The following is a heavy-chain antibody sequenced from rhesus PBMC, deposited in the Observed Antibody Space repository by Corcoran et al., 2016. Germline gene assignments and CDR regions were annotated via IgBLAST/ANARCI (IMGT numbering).Heavy chain of an antibody. CDR1: GGSISSSY. D-gene: IGHD6-25*01. CDR3: ARTKTGYSGSFHFDY. CDR2: IYGSCSST. J-gene: IGHJ4*01. Sequence: QLQLQESGPGLVKPSETLSVTCAVSGGSISSSYWSWIRQAPGKGLEWIGYIYGSCSSTNYNPSLKIRVNLSVETSKNQLSRKLSSGTAADTAVYYCARTKTGYSGSFHFDYWGQGVLVTVSS. V-gene: IGHV4-169*01.